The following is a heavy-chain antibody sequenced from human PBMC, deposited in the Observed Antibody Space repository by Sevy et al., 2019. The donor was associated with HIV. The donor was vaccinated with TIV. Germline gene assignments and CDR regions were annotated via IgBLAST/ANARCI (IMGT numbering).Heavy chain of an antibody. Sequence: SETLSLTCTASGGSISSYYWSWIRQPPGKGLEWIGYIYYSGSTNYNPSLKSRVTISVDTSKNQFSLKLSSVTAADTAVYYCARLENWFDPWGQGTLVTVSS. CDR1: GGSISSYY. V-gene: IGHV4-59*01. CDR3: ARLENWFDP. J-gene: IGHJ5*02. CDR2: IYYSGST.